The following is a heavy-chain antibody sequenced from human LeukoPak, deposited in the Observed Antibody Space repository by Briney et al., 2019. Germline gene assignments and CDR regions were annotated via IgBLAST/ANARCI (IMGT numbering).Heavy chain of an antibody. D-gene: IGHD6-19*01. J-gene: IGHJ4*02. CDR1: GFTFSNHD. V-gene: IGHV3-30*18. CDR3: AKGPYSSAWYNAH. CDR2: ISYDGSNK. Sequence: GRSLRLSCAASGFTFSNHDMHWVRQAPGKGLECVTIISYDGSNKYYADSVRGRFTISRDNSKNTLYLQMNSLRAEDTAVYYCAKGPYSSAWYNAHWGQGTLVTVSS.